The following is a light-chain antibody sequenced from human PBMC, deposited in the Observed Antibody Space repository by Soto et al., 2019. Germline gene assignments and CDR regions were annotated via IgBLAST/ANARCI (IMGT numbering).Light chain of an antibody. CDR2: DAS. Sequence: AIQLTQAPSSLSASVGDRVTITCRTSQDISSALAWYQQRPGKPPKLLIYDASSLESGVPSRFSGSGSGTGFTLTISSLQPEDFGTYYCQQFNDFPGTFGQGTTLEIK. CDR1: QDISSA. J-gene: IGKJ2*01. V-gene: IGKV1D-13*01. CDR3: QQFNDFPGT.